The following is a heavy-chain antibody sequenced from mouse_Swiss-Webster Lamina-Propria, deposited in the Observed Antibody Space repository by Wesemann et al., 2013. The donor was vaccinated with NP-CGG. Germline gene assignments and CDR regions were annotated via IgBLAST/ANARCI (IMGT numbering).Heavy chain of an antibody. CDR2: ISTYYGDA. CDR3: ARSYGTPYYFDY. Sequence: VISTYYGDASYNQKFKGKATMTVDKSSSTAYMELARLTSEDSAIYYCARSYGTPYYFDYWGQGTTLTVSS. V-gene: IGHV1-67*01. J-gene: IGHJ2*01. D-gene: IGHD2-1*01.